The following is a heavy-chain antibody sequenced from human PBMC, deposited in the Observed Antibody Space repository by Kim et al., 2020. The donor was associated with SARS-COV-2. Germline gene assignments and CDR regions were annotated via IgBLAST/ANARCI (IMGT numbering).Heavy chain of an antibody. D-gene: IGHD6-19*01. V-gene: IGHV3-20*04. CDR2: INWNGGST. CDR1: GFTFGDYG. CDR3: ARGRKQWLTYYYYYGMGV. J-gene: IGHJ6*02. Sequence: GGSLRLSCAASGFTFGDYGMSWVRQAPGKGLEWVSGINWNGGSTGYADSVKGRFTISRDNAKNSLYLQMNSLRAEDTALYYCARGRKQWLTYYYYYGMGVWGQGTTVTVPS.